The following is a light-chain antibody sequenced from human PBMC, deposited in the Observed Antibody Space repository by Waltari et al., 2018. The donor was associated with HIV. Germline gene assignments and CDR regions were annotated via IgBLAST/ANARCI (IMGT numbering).Light chain of an antibody. Sequence: EIVLTQSPGTLSLSPGERATLPCRASQSGSSSYLAWYQQKPGQAPRPLIYGASSRATGIPDRFSGSGSGTDFTLTISRLEPEDFAVYYCQQYGSSPDSFGQGTKLEIK. J-gene: IGKJ2*03. CDR3: QQYGSSPDS. CDR2: GAS. CDR1: QSGSSSY. V-gene: IGKV3-20*01.